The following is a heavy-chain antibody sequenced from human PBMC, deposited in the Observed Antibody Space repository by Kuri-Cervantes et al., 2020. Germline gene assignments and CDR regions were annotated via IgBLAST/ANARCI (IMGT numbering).Heavy chain of an antibody. CDR2: ISAYNGNT. Sequence: ASVKVSCKASGYTFTSYGISWVRQAPGQGLEWMGWISAYNGNTNYAQKLQGRVTMTTDTSTSTAYLELSGLTSDDTAVYYCARGRYTSTWSGARKYFQHWGQGTLVTVSS. CDR3: ARGRYTSTWSGARKYFQH. D-gene: IGHD3-16*02. J-gene: IGHJ1*01. CDR1: GYTFTSYG. V-gene: IGHV1-18*01.